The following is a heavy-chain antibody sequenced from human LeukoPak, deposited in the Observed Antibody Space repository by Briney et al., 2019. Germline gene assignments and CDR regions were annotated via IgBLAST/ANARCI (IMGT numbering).Heavy chain of an antibody. CDR2: IKQDGSEK. V-gene: IGHV3-7*01. Sequence: PGGSLRLSCAASGFTFSSHWMNWVRQAPGKGLEWVANIKQDGSEKYYVDSVKGRFTISRDNAKNSLYLQMNSLRAEDTAVYYCAREGYQHYYYYGMDVWGKGTTVTVSS. CDR3: AREGYQHYYYYGMDV. D-gene: IGHD2-2*01. CDR1: GFTFSSHW. J-gene: IGHJ6*04.